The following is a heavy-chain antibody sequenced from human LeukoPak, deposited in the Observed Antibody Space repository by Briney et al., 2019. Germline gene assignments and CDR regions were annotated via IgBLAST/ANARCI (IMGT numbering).Heavy chain of an antibody. CDR3: ARDVVVTSSPDAFDI. CDR2: ISNSGTT. Sequence: PSETLSLTCAVSGDSVSSGGYYWTWIRQHPGKGLEWIGYISNSGTTSYNPSLKSRVSISLDTSNNDFSLRLRSVIAADTAVYYCARDVVVTSSPDAFDIWGQGTMVSVSS. D-gene: IGHD2-21*02. V-gene: IGHV4-31*11. CDR1: GDSVSSGGYY. J-gene: IGHJ3*02.